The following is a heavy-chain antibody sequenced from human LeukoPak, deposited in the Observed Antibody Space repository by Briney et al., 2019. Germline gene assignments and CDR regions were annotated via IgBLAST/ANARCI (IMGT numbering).Heavy chain of an antibody. CDR3: VRYCSSTSCYEGDYYYYGMDV. D-gene: IGHD2-2*01. CDR2: ISSNGGST. J-gene: IGHJ6*02. V-gene: IGHV3-64*01. CDR1: GFTFSSYA. Sequence: GGSLRLSCAASGFTFSSYAMHWVRQAPGKGLEYVSAISSNGGSTYYANSVKGRFTISRDNSKNTLYLQMGSLRAEDTAVYYCVRYCSSTSCYEGDYYYYGMDVWGQGTTVTVSS.